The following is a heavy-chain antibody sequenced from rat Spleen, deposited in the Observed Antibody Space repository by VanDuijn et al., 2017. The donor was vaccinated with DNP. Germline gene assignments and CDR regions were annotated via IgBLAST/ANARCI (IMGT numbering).Heavy chain of an antibody. CDR3: VRWNSGHFDY. J-gene: IGHJ2*01. Sequence: EVQLVESGGGLVQPGRCLKRFCAASGFTFSAYYMAWVRQAPAKGLEWVAYICSPAYAPYYTDSVKGRFAISRDNAKSTLYLQMNSLRSEDMATYYCVRWNSGHFDYWGQGVMVTVSS. V-gene: IGHV5-22*01. CDR2: ICSPAYAP. D-gene: IGHD4-3*01. CDR1: GFTFSAYY.